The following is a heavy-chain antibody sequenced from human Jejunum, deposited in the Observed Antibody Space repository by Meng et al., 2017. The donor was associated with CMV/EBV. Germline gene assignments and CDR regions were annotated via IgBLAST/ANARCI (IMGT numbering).Heavy chain of an antibody. Sequence: QITVKESGPTQVKPTQTLTRTCTFSGFSLSTSEVGVGWIRQPPGKALEWLALIYWDDDKRYSPSLKSRLTITKDTSKNQVVLTMTNMDPVDTATYYCAHRETQAAAGTISTAFDYWGQGTLVTVSS. CDR2: IYWDDDK. D-gene: IGHD6-13*01. J-gene: IGHJ4*02. V-gene: IGHV2-5*02. CDR1: GFSLSTSEVG. CDR3: AHRETQAAAGTISTAFDY.